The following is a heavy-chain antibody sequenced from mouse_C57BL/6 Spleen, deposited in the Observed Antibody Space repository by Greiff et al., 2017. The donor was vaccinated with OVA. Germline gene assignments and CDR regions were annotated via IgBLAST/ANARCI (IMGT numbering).Heavy chain of an antibody. V-gene: IGHV5-17*01. CDR3: ARVGRDWYFDV. D-gene: IGHD4-1*01. J-gene: IGHJ1*03. CDR2: ISSGSSTI. CDR1: GFTFSDYG. Sequence: EVKLQESGGGLVKPGGSLKLSCAASGFTFSDYGMHWVRQAPEKGLEWVAYISSGSSTIYYADTVKGRFTISRDNAKNTLFLQMTSLRSEDTAMYYCARVGRDWYFDVWGTGTTVTVSS.